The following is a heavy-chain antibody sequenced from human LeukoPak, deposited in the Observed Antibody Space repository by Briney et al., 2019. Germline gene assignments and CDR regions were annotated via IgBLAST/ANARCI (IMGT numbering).Heavy chain of an antibody. CDR1: GFTFDDYA. CDR2: ISWNSGSI. D-gene: IGHD2-15*01. Sequence: GGSLRLSCAASGFTFDDYAMHWVRQAPGKGLEWVSGISWNSGSIGYADSVKGRFTIPRDNAKNSLYLQMNSLRAEDTAAYYCARDSIPALGYCSGGSCYEDYWGQGTLVTVSS. CDR3: ARDSIPALGYCSGGSCYEDY. J-gene: IGHJ4*02. V-gene: IGHV3-9*01.